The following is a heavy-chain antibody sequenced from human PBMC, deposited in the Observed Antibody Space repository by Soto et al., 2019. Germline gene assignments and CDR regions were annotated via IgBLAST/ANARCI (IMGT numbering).Heavy chain of an antibody. D-gene: IGHD3-3*02. V-gene: IGHV1-69*04. CDR3: ARDHRLHFASGANWFDP. CDR1: GGTFSSYT. J-gene: IGHJ5*02. CDR2: IIPILGIA. Sequence: SVKVSCKASGGTFSSYTISWVRQAPGQGLEWMGRIIPILGIANYAQKFQGRVTITADKSTSTAYMELSSLRSEDTAVYYCARDHRLHFASGANWFDPWGQGTLVTVSS.